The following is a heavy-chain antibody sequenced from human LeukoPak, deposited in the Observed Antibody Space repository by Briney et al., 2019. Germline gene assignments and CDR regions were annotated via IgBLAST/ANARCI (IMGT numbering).Heavy chain of an antibody. CDR3: AKDMRPGQL. J-gene: IGHJ4*02. V-gene: IGHV3-74*01. CDR2: INSDGSST. D-gene: IGHD6-13*01. CDR1: GYTFTSYY. Sequence: ASVKVSCKASGYTFTSYYMHWVRQAPGKGLVWVSRINSDGSSTSYADSVKGRFTISRDNSKNTLYLQMNSLRAEDTAVYYCAKDMRPGQLWGQGTLVTVSS.